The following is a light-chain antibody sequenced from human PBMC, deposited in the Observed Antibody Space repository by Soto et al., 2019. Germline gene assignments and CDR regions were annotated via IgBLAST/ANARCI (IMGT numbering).Light chain of an antibody. V-gene: IGLV2-8*01. Sequence: ALTQPPSASGSPGQSVTISCTGTSSDVGGYNYVSWYQHHPGKAPKLIIYEVYKRPSGVPDRFSGSKSGNTAALTVSGLQAENEADYYCSSYVGTNSYVFGTGTKVTVL. J-gene: IGLJ1*01. CDR2: EVY. CDR3: SSYVGTNSYV. CDR1: SSDVGGYNY.